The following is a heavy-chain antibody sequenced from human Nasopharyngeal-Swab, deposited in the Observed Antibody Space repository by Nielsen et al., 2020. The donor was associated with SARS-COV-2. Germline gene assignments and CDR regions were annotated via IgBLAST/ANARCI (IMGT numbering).Heavy chain of an antibody. J-gene: IGHJ4*02. Sequence: GESLKISCKGSGYRFNSYWIGWGRQMPGKGLEWMGIIYPGDSDTRYSPSFQGQVTISADKSISTAYLQWSSLKASATAMYYCASTVITTGGADYWGQGTLVTVSS. CDR3: ASTVITTGGADY. CDR1: GYRFNSYW. D-gene: IGHD4-17*01. V-gene: IGHV5-51*01. CDR2: IYPGDSDT.